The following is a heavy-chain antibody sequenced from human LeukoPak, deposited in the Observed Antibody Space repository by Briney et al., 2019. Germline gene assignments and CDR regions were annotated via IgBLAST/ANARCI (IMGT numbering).Heavy chain of an antibody. CDR2: IYTSGTT. CDR1: GGSISSYY. V-gene: IGHV4-4*07. CDR3: ARDVDFDY. J-gene: IGHJ4*02. Sequence: SETLSLTCTVSGGSISSYYWSWIRQPAGKGLGWIGRIYTSGTTNYNPSLKSRVAMSVDTSKNQFSLKLSSVTAADTAVYYCARDVDFDYWGQGTLVTVSS.